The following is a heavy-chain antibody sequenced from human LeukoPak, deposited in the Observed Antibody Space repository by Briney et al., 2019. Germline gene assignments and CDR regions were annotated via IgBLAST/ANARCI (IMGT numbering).Heavy chain of an antibody. V-gene: IGHV4-30-4*08. CDR1: GGSISSGDYY. CDR3: VRQILPGRKWYFDL. Sequence: SQTLSLTCTVSGGSISSGDYYWSWIRQPPGKGLEWIGYIYYSGSTYYNPSLKSRVTISVDTSKNQFSLKLSSVTAADTAVYYCVRQILPGRKWYFDLWGRGTLVTVSS. J-gene: IGHJ2*01. CDR2: IYYSGST.